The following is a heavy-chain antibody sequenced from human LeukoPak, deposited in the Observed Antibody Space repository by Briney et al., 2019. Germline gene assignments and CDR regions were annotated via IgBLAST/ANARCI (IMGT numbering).Heavy chain of an antibody. V-gene: IGHV3-30*03. CDR2: ISYDGSNK. Sequence: GGSLRLSCAGSGFTFSSYGMHWVRQAPGKGLEWVAVISYDGSNKYYADSVKGRFTISRDNSKNTLYLQMNSLRAEDTAVYYCARDWGSFDYWGQGTLVTVSS. CDR1: GFTFSSYG. D-gene: IGHD3-16*01. CDR3: ARDWGSFDY. J-gene: IGHJ4*02.